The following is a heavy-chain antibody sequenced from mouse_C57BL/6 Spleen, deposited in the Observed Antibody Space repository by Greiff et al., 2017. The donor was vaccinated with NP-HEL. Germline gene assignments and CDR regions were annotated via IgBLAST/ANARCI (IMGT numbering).Heavy chain of an antibody. CDR3: ARGPTVTDAMDY. Sequence: VQLQQPGAELVKPGASVKLSCKASGYTFTSYWMHWVKQRPGQGLEWIGMIHPNSGSTNYNEKFKSKATLTVDKSSSTAYMQLSSLTSEDSAVYYCARGPTVTDAMDYWGQGTSVTVSS. CDR2: IHPNSGST. V-gene: IGHV1-64*01. D-gene: IGHD1-1*01. CDR1: GYTFTSYW. J-gene: IGHJ4*01.